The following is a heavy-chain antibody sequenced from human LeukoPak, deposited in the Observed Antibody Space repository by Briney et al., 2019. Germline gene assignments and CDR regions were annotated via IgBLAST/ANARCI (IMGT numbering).Heavy chain of an antibody. V-gene: IGHV3-23*01. CDR3: AKGGPNWGRYFDL. CDR2: ISGSGAST. Sequence: GGSLRLSCAASGFTFSNYALSWVRQAPGKGLELVTVISGSGASTYYADSVKGRLTISRDNSKNMLYVQMNSLRAEDTAVYYCAKGGPNWGRYFDLWGRGALVTVSS. CDR1: GFTFSNYA. D-gene: IGHD7-27*01. J-gene: IGHJ2*01.